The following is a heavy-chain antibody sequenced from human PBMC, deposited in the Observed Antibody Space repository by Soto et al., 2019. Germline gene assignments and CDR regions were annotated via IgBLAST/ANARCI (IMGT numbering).Heavy chain of an antibody. Sequence: QVQLVQSGAEVRKPGSSVKVSCKTSGGLISKDSFNWVRQAPGQGLEWMGGVLPISGSTDYAQKFQGRLTITADRSTSTVYMELSRLRSDDTANYYCATIRVRGGPLRFEDGGQGMLISVSS. CDR3: ATIRVRGGPLRFED. J-gene: IGHJ4*01. V-gene: IGHV1-69*06. D-gene: IGHD5-12*01. CDR2: VLPISGST. CDR1: GGLISKDS.